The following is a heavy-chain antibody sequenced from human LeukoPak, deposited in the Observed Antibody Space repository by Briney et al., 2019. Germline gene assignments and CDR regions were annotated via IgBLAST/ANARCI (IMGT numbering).Heavy chain of an antibody. Sequence: ASVKVSCKASGYTFTGYYMHWVRQAPGQGLEWMGWISPNSGGTNYAQKFQGRVTMTRDTSISTAYMELSRLRSDDTAVYYCNTVVVPAANLDYWGQGTLVTVSS. J-gene: IGHJ4*02. CDR3: NTVVVPAANLDY. D-gene: IGHD2-2*01. V-gene: IGHV1-2*02. CDR1: GYTFTGYY. CDR2: ISPNSGGT.